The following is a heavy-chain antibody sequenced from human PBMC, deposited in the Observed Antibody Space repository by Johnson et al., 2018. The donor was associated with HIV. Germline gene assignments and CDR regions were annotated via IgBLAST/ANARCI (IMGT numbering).Heavy chain of an antibody. V-gene: IGHV3-30*04. Sequence: QVLLVESGGGVVQPGRSLRLSCAASGFTFSSYAMHWVRQAPGKGLEWAAVISYDGGSKYYADSVEGRFTISRDYAKNSLYVQMNSLRAEDTAVYYCARDAGIAVAEGAFDIWGQGTMVTVSS. CDR2: ISYDGGSK. CDR3: ARDAGIAVAEGAFDI. CDR1: GFTFSSYA. J-gene: IGHJ3*02. D-gene: IGHD6-19*01.